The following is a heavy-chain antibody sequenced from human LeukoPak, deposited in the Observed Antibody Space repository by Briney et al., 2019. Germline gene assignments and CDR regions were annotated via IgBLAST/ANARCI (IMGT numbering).Heavy chain of an antibody. J-gene: IGHJ4*02. Sequence: ASVKVSCKPSGYTFTGYYMHWVRQAPVQGLEWMGWINPNSGGTNYAQKFQGRVTMTRDTSISTAYMELSRLRSDDTAVYYCAVVWFGELLLGYYFDYWGQGTLVTVSS. CDR1: GYTFTGYY. V-gene: IGHV1-2*02. CDR3: AVVWFGELLLGYYFDY. CDR2: INPNSGGT. D-gene: IGHD3-10*01.